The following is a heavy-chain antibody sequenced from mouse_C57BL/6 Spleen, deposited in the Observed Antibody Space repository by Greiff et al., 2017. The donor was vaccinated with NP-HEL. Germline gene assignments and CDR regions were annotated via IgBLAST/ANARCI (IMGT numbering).Heavy chain of an antibody. Sequence: EVMLVESGGGLVQPKGSLKLSCAASGFSFNTYAMNWVRQAPGKGLEWVARIRSKSNNYATYYADSVKDRFTISRDDSESMLYLQMNNLKTEDTAMYYCVRDYDYGNWYFDVWGTGTTVTVSS. CDR2: IRSKSNNYAT. CDR3: VRDYDYGNWYFDV. V-gene: IGHV10-1*01. D-gene: IGHD2-4*01. J-gene: IGHJ1*03. CDR1: GFSFNTYA.